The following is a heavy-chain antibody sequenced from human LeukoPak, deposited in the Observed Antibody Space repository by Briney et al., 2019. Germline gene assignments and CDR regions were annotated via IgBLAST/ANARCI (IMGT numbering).Heavy chain of an antibody. CDR2: IIPILGIA. J-gene: IGHJ5*02. CDR3: APQQQLVDCWFDP. Sequence: SVKVSCKASGGTFSSYAISWVRQAPGQGLEWMGRIIPILGIANYAQKFQGRVTITADKSTSTAYMELSSLRSEDTAVYYCAPQQQLVDCWFDPWGQGTLVTVSS. CDR1: GGTFSSYA. D-gene: IGHD6-13*01. V-gene: IGHV1-69*04.